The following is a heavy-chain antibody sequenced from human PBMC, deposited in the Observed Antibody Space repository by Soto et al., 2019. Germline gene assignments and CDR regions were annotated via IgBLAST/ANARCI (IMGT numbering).Heavy chain of an antibody. Sequence: QVQLVQSGAEEKKPGASVKVSCKASGYTFTSYAMHWVRQAPGQRLEWMGWINAGNGNTKYSQKFQGRVTITRDTSASTAYIELSSLRAEDTAVYYCARRALELRGGSVDYWGQGTLVTVSS. J-gene: IGHJ4*02. V-gene: IGHV1-3*05. D-gene: IGHD1-7*01. CDR2: INAGNGNT. CDR3: ARRALELRGGSVDY. CDR1: GYTFTSYA.